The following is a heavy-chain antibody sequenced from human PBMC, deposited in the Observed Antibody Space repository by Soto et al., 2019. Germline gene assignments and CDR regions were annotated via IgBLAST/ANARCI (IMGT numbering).Heavy chain of an antibody. J-gene: IGHJ6*02. Sequence: QVQLVQSGAEVKKPGASVKVSCKASGYTFTSYAMHLVRQAPGQRLEWMGWINAGNGNTKYSQKFQGRVTITRDTSASTAYMELSSLRSEDTAVYYCARDRGWYSYYYGMDVWGQGTTVTVSS. CDR1: GYTFTSYA. V-gene: IGHV1-3*01. D-gene: IGHD6-19*01. CDR3: ARDRGWYSYYYGMDV. CDR2: INAGNGNT.